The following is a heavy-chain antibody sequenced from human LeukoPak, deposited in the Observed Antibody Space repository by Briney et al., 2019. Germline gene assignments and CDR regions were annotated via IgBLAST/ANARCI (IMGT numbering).Heavy chain of an antibody. V-gene: IGHV1-2*02. Sequence: ASVTVSCKASGYTFTGYYMHWVRQAPGQGLEWMGWINPNNGGTNYAQKFQGRVTMTRDTSISTPYMDLSRLKSDDTAVYYCAREGYGGGQDFDVWGQGTMVTVSS. CDR2: INPNNGGT. CDR3: AREGYGGGQDFDV. D-gene: IGHD1-26*01. J-gene: IGHJ3*01. CDR1: GYTFTGYY.